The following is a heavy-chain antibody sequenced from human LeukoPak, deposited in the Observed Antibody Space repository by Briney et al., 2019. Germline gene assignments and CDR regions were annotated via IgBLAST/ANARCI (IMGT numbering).Heavy chain of an antibody. V-gene: IGHV4-34*01. J-gene: IGHJ2*01. CDR2: INHSGST. D-gene: IGHD3-9*01. Sequence: SETLSLTCAVYGGSFSGYYWSWIRQPPGKGLEWIEEINHSGSTNYNPSLKSRVTISVDTSKNQSSLKLSSVTAADTAVYYCARRTYKILRGTAYGYWYFDLWGRGTLVTVSS. CDR3: ARRTYKILRGTAYGYWYFDL. CDR1: GGSFSGYY.